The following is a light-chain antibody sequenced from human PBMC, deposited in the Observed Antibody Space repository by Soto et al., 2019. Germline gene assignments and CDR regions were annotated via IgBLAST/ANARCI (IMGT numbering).Light chain of an antibody. J-gene: IGLJ2*01. CDR1: SSNIGSNT. CDR3: AAWDDSRNGVV. CDR2: SND. Sequence: QSVLTQPPSASGTPGQRVTISCSGSSSNIGSNTVNWYQQLPGTAPKHFIYSNDQRPSGVPDRFSGSKSGTSASLAISGLQSEDEADYYCAAWDDSRNGVVFGGGTKVTVL. V-gene: IGLV1-44*01.